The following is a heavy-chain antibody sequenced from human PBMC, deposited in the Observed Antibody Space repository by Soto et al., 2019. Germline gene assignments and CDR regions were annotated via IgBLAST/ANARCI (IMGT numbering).Heavy chain of an antibody. Sequence: HPGGSLRLSCAASGFTFSDYAIIWIRQVPGKGLQWVSGLYGSGRGVHYADSVKGRFTISRDNSAYSAYLQMNNLRVEDTAVYYCARDAVPFDGIRLAHDWGQGTVVTVSS. CDR1: GFTFSDYA. CDR2: LYGSGRGV. J-gene: IGHJ4*02. V-gene: IGHV3-23*01. CDR3: ARDAVPFDGIRLAHD. D-gene: IGHD3-9*01.